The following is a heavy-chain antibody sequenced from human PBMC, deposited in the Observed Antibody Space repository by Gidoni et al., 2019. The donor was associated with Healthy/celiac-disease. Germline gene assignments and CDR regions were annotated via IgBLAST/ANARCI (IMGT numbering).Heavy chain of an antibody. CDR2: INHSGRT. D-gene: IGHD6-13*01. CDR3: ARGPGSGGSWPLKEDY. CDR1: GGSFSGYY. V-gene: IGHV4-34*01. Sequence: QVQLQQWGAGLLKPSETLSLTCAVYGGSFSGYYWSWIRQPPGKGLEWIGEINHSGRTNYNPSLKSRVTISVDTSKNQFSLKLSSVTAADTAVYYCARGPGSGGSWPLKEDYWGQGTLVTVSS. J-gene: IGHJ4*02.